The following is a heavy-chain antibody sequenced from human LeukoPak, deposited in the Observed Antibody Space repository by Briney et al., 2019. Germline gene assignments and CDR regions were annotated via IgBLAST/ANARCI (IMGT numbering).Heavy chain of an antibody. CDR1: VYTFTVYY. D-gene: IGHD6-19*01. J-gene: IGHJ4*02. CDR2: IDPNSGGT. CDR3: ARGGYGSSWGVDY. V-gene: IGHV1-2*02. Sequence: ASVTVSCTASVYTFTVYYIYWVRQAPGQGLEWLGWIDPNSGGTNNAQKFQGRVTMTRDKSTSTAYMELTRLRYDDTAVYYCARGGYGSSWGVDYWGQGTPVTVSS.